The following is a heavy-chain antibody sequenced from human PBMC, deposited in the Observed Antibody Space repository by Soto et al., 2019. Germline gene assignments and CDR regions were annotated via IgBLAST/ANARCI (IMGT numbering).Heavy chain of an antibody. CDR1: GYTFTRYD. V-gene: IGHV1-8*01. J-gene: IGHJ6*02. CDR2: MNPNSGNT. D-gene: IGHD5-18*01. Sequence: QVQLVQSGAEVKKPGASVKVSCKASGYTFTRYDINWVRQATGQGLEWMGWMNPNSGNTCYAQKLQGGDTKTRNTCRRTAYMALSSLGAEDTAVYYCWRGIQLWLPRPYDGMDVWGQGTTVTVCS. CDR3: WRGIQLWLPRPYDGMDV.